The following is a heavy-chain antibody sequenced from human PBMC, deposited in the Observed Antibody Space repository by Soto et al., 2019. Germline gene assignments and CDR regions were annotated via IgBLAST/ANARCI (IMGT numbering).Heavy chain of an antibody. V-gene: IGHV3-30*18. D-gene: IGHD3-10*01. CDR3: AKEYYYGSEPLVFGGMDV. Sequence: QAQLVESGGGVVQPGRSLRLSCAASGFTFSSYGMHWVRQAPGKGLEWVAVLSDDGSNKYYADSVKGRFTISRDNSKNTLYRQMNSLRAEDTAVYYCAKEYYYGSEPLVFGGMDVWGQGTTVTVSS. CDR1: GFTFSSYG. CDR2: LSDDGSNK. J-gene: IGHJ6*02.